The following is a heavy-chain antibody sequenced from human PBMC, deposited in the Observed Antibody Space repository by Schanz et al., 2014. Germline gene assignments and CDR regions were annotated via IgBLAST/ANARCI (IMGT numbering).Heavy chain of an antibody. CDR2: IVPIAGIT. CDR1: GYTFTRYY. J-gene: IGHJ4*02. Sequence: QVQLVQSGAEVKKPGASVKVSCKASGYTFTRYYIHWVRQAPGQGLEWMGRIVPIAGITNYAQRFQGRVTITADKSSDTAYMELSSLRSEDTAVYYCARGYGDSPTDFWGQGTLVNVSS. D-gene: IGHD4-17*01. CDR3: ARGYGDSPTDF. V-gene: IGHV1-46*01.